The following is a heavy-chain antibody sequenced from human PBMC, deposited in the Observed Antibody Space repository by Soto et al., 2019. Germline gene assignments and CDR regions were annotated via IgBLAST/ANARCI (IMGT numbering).Heavy chain of an antibody. Sequence: SETLSLTCTVSGGSISSGDYYWSWIRQPPGKGLDWIGSIYHSGSTYYNPSLKSRVTISVDTYKNQFSLKLSPVTAADTAVYYCATGEGGSYIAHWFEPWGHGTLVTVSS. CDR3: ATGEGGSYIAHWFEP. V-gene: IGHV4-39*07. CDR2: IYHSGST. J-gene: IGHJ5*02. CDR1: GGSISSGDYY. D-gene: IGHD1-26*01.